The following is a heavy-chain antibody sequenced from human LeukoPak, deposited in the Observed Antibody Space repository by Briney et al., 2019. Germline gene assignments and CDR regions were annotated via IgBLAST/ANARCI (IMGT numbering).Heavy chain of an antibody. CDR1: GGSFSGYY. J-gene: IGHJ6*03. Sequence: SETLSLTCAVYGGSFSGYYGNWIRQPPGKGLEWIGEINHSGSTNYNPSLKSRVTISVDTSKNQFSLKVKSVTAADTAVYYCARGGRSRGSMSFYYMDVWGKGATVTVSS. V-gene: IGHV4-34*01. D-gene: IGHD3-10*01. CDR2: INHSGST. CDR3: ARGGRSRGSMSFYYMDV.